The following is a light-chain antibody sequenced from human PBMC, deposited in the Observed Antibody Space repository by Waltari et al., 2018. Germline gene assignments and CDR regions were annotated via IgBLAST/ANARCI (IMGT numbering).Light chain of an antibody. J-gene: IGKJ5*01. CDR2: DAY. CDR3: QQRSNWVT. CDR1: QSVCSH. V-gene: IGKV3-11*01. Sequence: EIVLTQSPATLSVSLGERATLSCRASQSVCSHLAWYQQKPGQAPRLLIYDAYKRATGIPARVSGSGSGTDFTLTISSLEPEDFAVYYCQQRSNWVTFGQGTRLEIK.